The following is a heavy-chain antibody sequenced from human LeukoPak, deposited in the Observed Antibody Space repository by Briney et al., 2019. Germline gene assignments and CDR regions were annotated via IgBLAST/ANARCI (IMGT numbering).Heavy chain of an antibody. CDR2: ICGSGGCT. D-gene: IGHD2-2*02. J-gene: IGHJ4*02. CDR1: GFTFSSYA. V-gene: IGHV3-23*01. Sequence: GGSLTLSCPASGFTFSSYAMTWVRQAPGTGLEWVSAICGSGGCTYYADSVKGRFTISRDNSKNTLYLQMNSLRAEDTAVYYCAKAPVVVPAAIDYWGQGTLVTVSS. CDR3: AKAPVVVPAAIDY.